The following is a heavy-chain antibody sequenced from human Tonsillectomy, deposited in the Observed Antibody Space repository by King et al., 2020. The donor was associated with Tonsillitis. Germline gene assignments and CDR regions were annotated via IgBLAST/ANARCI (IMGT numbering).Heavy chain of an antibody. V-gene: IGHV1-69*01. CDR2: IIPIFYTA. CDR1: GGTFSSYA. CDR3: ARGYCSSTSCSYFDS. D-gene: IGHD2-2*01. J-gene: IGHJ4*02. Sequence: QLVQSGAEVKKPVSSVKVSCKASGGTFSSYAISWVRQAPGQGLEWMGGIIPIFYTANYAQNFQGRVTITADESTTTAYMELSSLRSEDTAVYYCARGYCSSTSCSYFDSWGQGTLVTVSS.